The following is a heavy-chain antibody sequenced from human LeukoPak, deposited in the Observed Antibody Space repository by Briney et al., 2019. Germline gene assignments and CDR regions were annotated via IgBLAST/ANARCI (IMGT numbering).Heavy chain of an antibody. CDR3: ARRGYSFGTFDY. J-gene: IGHJ4*02. V-gene: IGHV3-23*01. CDR1: GFTFSSYS. CDR2: ISSSGGST. Sequence: PGGSLRLSCAASGFTFSSYSMNWVRQAPGKGLEWVSGISSSGGSTYYANSVKGRFTISRDNSKNTLSLQLNSLRVENTAIYYCARRGYSFGTFDYWGQGTLVTVSS. D-gene: IGHD5-18*01.